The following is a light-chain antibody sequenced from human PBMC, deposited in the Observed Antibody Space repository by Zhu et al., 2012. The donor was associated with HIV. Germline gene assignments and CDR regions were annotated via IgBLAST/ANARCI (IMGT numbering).Light chain of an antibody. CDR2: GAS. J-gene: IGKJ1*01. V-gene: IGKV3D-15*01. Sequence: VMTQSPVILSVSPGEKATLLCRASQIVNNNLAWYQLKPGHAPRLLIYGASTRATGIPARFNGSGSGTEFTLTISGLQSEDVAVYYCQQYNNWHPWTFGQGTKVEIK. CDR3: QQYNNWHPWT. CDR1: QIVNNN.